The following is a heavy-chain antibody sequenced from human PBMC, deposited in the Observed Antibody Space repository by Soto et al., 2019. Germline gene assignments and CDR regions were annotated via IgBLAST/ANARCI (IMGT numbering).Heavy chain of an antibody. V-gene: IGHV3-30*18. CDR3: AKDRYYDSSGYYYYYYYGMDV. Sequence: GGSLRLSCAASGFTFSGYGMHWVRQAPGKGLEWVAVISYDGSNKYYVDSVKGRFTISRDNSKNTLYLQMNSLRAEDTAVYYCAKDRYYDSSGYYYYYYYGMDVWGQGTTVTVSS. CDR1: GFTFSGYG. J-gene: IGHJ6*02. CDR2: ISYDGSNK. D-gene: IGHD3-22*01.